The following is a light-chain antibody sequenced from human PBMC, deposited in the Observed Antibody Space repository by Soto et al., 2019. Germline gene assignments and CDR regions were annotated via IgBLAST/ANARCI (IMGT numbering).Light chain of an antibody. Sequence: DVVLTQSPLSLPVTLGQPASISCRSSQSLVSSHGDTYLNWFHQRPGQSPRRLIYDVSKRDSGVPDRFSGSGSGTDFTLKISRVEAEDVGDYYCMQGTHWPPFTFGPGTRVDFK. V-gene: IGKV2-30*01. J-gene: IGKJ3*01. CDR1: QSLVSSHGDTY. CDR3: MQGTHWPPFT. CDR2: DVS.